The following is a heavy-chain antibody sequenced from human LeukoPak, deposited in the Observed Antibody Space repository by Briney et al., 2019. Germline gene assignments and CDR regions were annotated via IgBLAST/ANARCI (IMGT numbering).Heavy chain of an antibody. Sequence: SETLSLTCTVSGGSISSYYWGWIRQPPGKGLEWIGSFYHSGSTYYNPSLKSRVNISLDMSKNQFSLKLSSVTAADTAVYYCARVTALHDAFDIWGQGTMVTVSS. CDR2: FYHSGST. V-gene: IGHV4-38-2*02. CDR3: ARVTALHDAFDI. D-gene: IGHD4-23*01. J-gene: IGHJ3*02. CDR1: GGSISSYY.